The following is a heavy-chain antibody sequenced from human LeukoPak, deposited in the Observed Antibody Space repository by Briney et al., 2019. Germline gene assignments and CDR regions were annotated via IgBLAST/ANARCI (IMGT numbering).Heavy chain of an antibody. CDR1: GFTFSSYA. CDR3: ARDLGSPSALDI. V-gene: IGHV3-30-3*01. D-gene: IGHD7-27*01. Sequence: PGRSLRLSCAASGFTFSSYAMPWVRQAPGKGLEWVAVISYDGSNKYYADSVKGRFTISRDNSKNTLYLQMNSLRAEDTAVYYCARDLGSPSALDIWGQGTMVTVSS. J-gene: IGHJ3*02. CDR2: ISYDGSNK.